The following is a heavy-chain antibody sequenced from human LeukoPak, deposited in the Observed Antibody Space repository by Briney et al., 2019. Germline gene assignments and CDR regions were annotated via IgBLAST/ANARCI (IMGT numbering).Heavy chain of an antibody. D-gene: IGHD3-9*01. J-gene: IGHJ4*02. Sequence: PGGSLRLSCAASGFTFSSYSMNWVRRAPAEGLEWVSSISSNSSYISYADSAKGRFTISRDNAKNSLYLQMNSLRTEDTAVYYCAAPPRGILTGYYDYWGQGTLVTVSS. CDR1: GFTFSSYS. CDR3: AAPPRGILTGYYDY. CDR2: ISSNSSYI. V-gene: IGHV3-21*01.